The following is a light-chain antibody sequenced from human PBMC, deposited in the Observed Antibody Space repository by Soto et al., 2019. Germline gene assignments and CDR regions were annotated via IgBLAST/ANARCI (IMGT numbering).Light chain of an antibody. CDR1: SGDIGYVNY. CDR2: EVT. Sequence: QSVLTHPASVSVSPGQSITVSCTGISGDIGYVNYVSWYQQHPGKATKLLIYEVTNRRSGVSDRFSGSKSGNTASLTISGTQAEDEADYSSRSYIPTSVLYVLGTGTXVTVL. J-gene: IGLJ1*01. V-gene: IGLV2-14*01. CDR3: RSYIPTSVLYV.